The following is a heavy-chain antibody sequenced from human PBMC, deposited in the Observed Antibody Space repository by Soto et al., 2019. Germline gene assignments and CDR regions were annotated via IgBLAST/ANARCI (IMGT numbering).Heavy chain of an antibody. J-gene: IGHJ6*02. CDR3: AKLNYDILTGYYRQDYYYGMDV. CDR2: ISGSGGST. CDR1: GFTFSSYA. Sequence: PWGSLRLSCAASGFTFSSYAMSWVRQAPGKGLEWVSAISGSGGSTYYADSVKGRFTISRDNSKNTLYLQMNSLRAEDTAVYYCAKLNYDILTGYYRQDYYYGMDVWGQGTTVTVSS. V-gene: IGHV3-23*01. D-gene: IGHD3-9*01.